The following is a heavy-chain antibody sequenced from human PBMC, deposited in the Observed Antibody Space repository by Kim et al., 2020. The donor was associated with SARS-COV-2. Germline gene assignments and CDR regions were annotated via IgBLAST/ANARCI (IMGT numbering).Heavy chain of an antibody. CDR2: ISYTGNT. CDR1: GGSISSSSYY. J-gene: IGHJ4*02. V-gene: IGHV4-39*01. Sequence: SETLSLTCTVSGGSISSSSYYWGWIRQPPGKGLEWIGSISYTGNTYYKPSLKSRVTISVDTSKNQFSLRLSSATAADTAVYYCARHHRPAPGEPYFDYWGQGTLVTVSS. D-gene: IGHD3-10*01. CDR3: ARHHRPAPGEPYFDY.